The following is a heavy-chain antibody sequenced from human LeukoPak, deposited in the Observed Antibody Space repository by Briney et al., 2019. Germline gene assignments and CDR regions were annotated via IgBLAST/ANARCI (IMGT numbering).Heavy chain of an antibody. CDR2: ISSSSSTI. D-gene: IGHD1-7*01. V-gene: IGHV3-48*01. J-gene: IGHJ3*02. CDR3: ARDTLELLSDAFDI. Sequence: PGGSLRLSCAASGFTLSSYSMNWVRQAPGKGLEWVSYISSSSSTIYYADSVKGRFTISRDNAKNSLYLQMNSLRAEDTAVYYCARDTLELLSDAFDIWGQGTMVTVSS. CDR1: GFTLSSYS.